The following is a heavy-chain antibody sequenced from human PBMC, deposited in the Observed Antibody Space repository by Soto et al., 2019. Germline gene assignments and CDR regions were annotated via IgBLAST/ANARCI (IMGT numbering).Heavy chain of an antibody. Sequence: GGSLRLSCAASGFTFSNAWMNWVRQAPGKGLEWVGRIKSKTDGGKTDYAVPVKGSFTSSREDSKNTLYLQMNSLKTEDTAVYYCTTEPGGLLWFGESLVEYGMDVWGQGTTVTVSS. D-gene: IGHD3-10*01. V-gene: IGHV3-15*07. J-gene: IGHJ6*02. CDR1: GFTFSNAW. CDR3: TTEPGGLLWFGESLVEYGMDV. CDR2: IKSKTDGGKT.